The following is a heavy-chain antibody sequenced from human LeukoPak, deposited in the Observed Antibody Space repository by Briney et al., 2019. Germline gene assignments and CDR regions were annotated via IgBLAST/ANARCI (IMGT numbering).Heavy chain of an antibody. J-gene: IGHJ4*02. V-gene: IGHV4-61*02. CDR2: TYTSGTT. CDR3: ATYSGSRVIDY. CDR1: GGSISSGGYY. Sequence: SQTLSLTCTVSGGSISSGGYYWSWIRQPAGKGLEWIGRTYTSGTTNYDASLNGRVSISGDTSMNQFSLTLTSVTAADTAVYFCATYSGSRVIDYWGQGILVIVSS. D-gene: IGHD5-12*01.